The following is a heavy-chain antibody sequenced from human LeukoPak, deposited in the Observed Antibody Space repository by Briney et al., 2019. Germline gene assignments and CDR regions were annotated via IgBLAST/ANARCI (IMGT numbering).Heavy chain of an antibody. J-gene: IGHJ5*02. CDR1: GFTFNSYW. D-gene: IGHD6-19*01. Sequence: GGSLRLSCAASGFTFNSYWMSWVRQAPGKGLEWVANIKQDGSAKYYVDSVKGRFTISRDNAKNSLYLQMNSLRAEDTAVYYCARVQFPVAVAGTHWFDPWGQGTLVTVSS. CDR3: ARVQFPVAVAGTHWFDP. V-gene: IGHV3-7*01. CDR2: IKQDGSAK.